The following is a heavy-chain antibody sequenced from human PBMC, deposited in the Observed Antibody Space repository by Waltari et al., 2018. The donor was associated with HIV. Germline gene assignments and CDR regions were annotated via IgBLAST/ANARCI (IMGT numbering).Heavy chain of an antibody. Sequence: EVHLVESGGDLVQPGGSLRLSCAASGFAFSSYEMNWVRQAPGKGLECISYISSSGNTKYYADSVKGRFTISRDNANKSLYLQMNSLRAEDTAIYYCARDIGKEMTNYYYYMDVWGKGTTVTVSS. CDR1: GFAFSSYE. CDR3: ARDIGKEMTNYYYYMDV. D-gene: IGHD3-16*02. V-gene: IGHV3-48*03. J-gene: IGHJ6*03. CDR2: ISSSGNTK.